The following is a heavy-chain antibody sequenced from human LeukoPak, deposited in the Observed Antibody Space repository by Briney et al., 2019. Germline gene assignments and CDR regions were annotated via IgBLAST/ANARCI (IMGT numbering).Heavy chain of an antibody. V-gene: IGHV3-30*04. CDR3: ARVTQTLLWFGEFSD. D-gene: IGHD3-10*01. Sequence: GRSLRLSCAASGFTFSSHAIHWVRQPPGKRLEWVAVISYDGSNKNYADSVKGRFTISRDNSKDTLYLLMSSLRTEDTALYYCARVTQTLLWFGEFSDWGRGTLVTVSS. CDR1: GFTFSSHA. CDR2: ISYDGSNK. J-gene: IGHJ4*02.